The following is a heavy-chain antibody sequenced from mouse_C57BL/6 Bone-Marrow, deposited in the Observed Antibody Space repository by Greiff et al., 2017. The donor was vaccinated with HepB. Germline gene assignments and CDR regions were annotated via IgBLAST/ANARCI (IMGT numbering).Heavy chain of an antibody. CDR1: GFTFSDYY. J-gene: IGHJ4*01. CDR2: INYDGSST. V-gene: IGHV5-16*01. D-gene: IGHD1-1*01. CDR3: ARDRAYGRDYAMDY. Sequence: EVKVVESEGGLVQPGSSMKLSCTASGFTFSDYYMAWVRQVPEKGLEWVANINYDGSSTYYLDSLKSRFIISRDNAKNILYLQMSSLKSEDTATYYCARDRAYGRDYAMDYWGQGTSVTVSS.